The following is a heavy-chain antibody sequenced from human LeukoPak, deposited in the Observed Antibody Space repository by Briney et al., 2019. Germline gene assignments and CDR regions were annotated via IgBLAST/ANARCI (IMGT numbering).Heavy chain of an antibody. V-gene: IGHV1-2*02. Sequence: WASVKVPCKASGYTFTRYYMHWVRQAPGQGLEGMGWINPKSGGTKYAQKFQGRVTMTRDTSINTAYMELSRLRPDDTAVYYCARVSGDYVWGSFRYLGYWGQGTLVTVSS. J-gene: IGHJ4*02. D-gene: IGHD3-16*02. CDR3: ARVSGDYVWGSFRYLGY. CDR2: INPKSGGT. CDR1: GYTFTRYY.